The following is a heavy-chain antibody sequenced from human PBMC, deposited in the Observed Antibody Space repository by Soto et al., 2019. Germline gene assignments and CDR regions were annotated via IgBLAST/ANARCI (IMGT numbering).Heavy chain of an antibody. Sequence: GGSLRLSCAASGFPFDDYAMYWVRQTPGKGLEWVSGISWSGNNMDYRDSVKGRFTISRDNSKNTLYLEMKNLRGDDTAVYFCARDRDTYGHGFFDYWGRGALVTVSS. CDR3: ARDRDTYGHGFFDY. CDR1: GFPFDDYA. CDR2: ISWSGNNM. J-gene: IGHJ4*02. D-gene: IGHD5-18*01. V-gene: IGHV3-9*01.